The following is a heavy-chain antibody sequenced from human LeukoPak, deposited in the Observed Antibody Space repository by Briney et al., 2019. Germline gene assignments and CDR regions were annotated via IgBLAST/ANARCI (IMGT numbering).Heavy chain of an antibody. Sequence: SETLSLTCTVSGGSISSGGYYWSWIRQHPGKGLEWIGYIYYSGSTYYNPSLESRVTISVDTSKNQFSLKLSSVTAADTAVYYCARGDYGTFFDYWGQGTLVTVSS. CDR1: GGSISSGGYY. CDR3: ARGDYGTFFDY. CDR2: IYYSGST. V-gene: IGHV4-31*03. D-gene: IGHD4/OR15-4a*01. J-gene: IGHJ4*02.